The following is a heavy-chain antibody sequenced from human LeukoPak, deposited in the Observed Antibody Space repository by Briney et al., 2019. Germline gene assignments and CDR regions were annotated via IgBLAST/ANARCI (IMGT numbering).Heavy chain of an antibody. CDR2: ILSDGSKE. V-gene: IGHV3-33*06. J-gene: IGHJ4*02. CDR3: AKVGPYCTNGVCFFDY. D-gene: IGHD2-8*01. CDR1: GFTFSSYG. Sequence: GGSLRLSCAASGFTFSSYGMHWVRQAPGKGLEWVAVILSDGSKEFYTDSVKGRFTISRDNSKNTLYLQMNSLRAEDTAVYYCAKVGPYCTNGVCFFDYWGQGTLVTVSS.